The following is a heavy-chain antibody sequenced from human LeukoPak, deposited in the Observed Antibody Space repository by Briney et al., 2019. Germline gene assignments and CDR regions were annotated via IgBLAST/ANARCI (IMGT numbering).Heavy chain of an antibody. Sequence: ASVRVSCKVSGYTFTDYYMHWVQQAPGKGLEWMGLVDPEDGETIYAEKFQGRVTITADTSTDTAYMELSSLRSEDTAVYYCSNWNSGFDYWGQGTLVTVSS. V-gene: IGHV1-69-2*01. CDR1: GYTFTDYY. CDR2: VDPEDGET. D-gene: IGHD1-7*01. J-gene: IGHJ4*02. CDR3: SNWNSGFDY.